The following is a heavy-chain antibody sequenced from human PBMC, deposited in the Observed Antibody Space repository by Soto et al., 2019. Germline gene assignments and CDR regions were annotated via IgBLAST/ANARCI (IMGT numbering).Heavy chain of an antibody. CDR3: AKNVCGTTIYGGMDV. Sequence: ASVKVSCKASGYTFTTYYIHLVRQAPGQGLEWMGIIDPSSGSAGYAQRFQVSVTMTRDTPTSAFYMELSSLRSEDTAVYYCAKNVCGTTIYGGMDVWGQGTTVTVSS. V-gene: IGHV1-46*01. D-gene: IGHD3-9*01. J-gene: IGHJ6*02. CDR2: IDPSSGSA. CDR1: GYTFTTYY.